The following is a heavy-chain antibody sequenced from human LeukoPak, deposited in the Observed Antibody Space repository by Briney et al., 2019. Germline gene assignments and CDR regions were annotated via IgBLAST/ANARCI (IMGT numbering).Heavy chain of an antibody. J-gene: IGHJ5*02. CDR3: ARDYYDSSGYYYPLGSWCDP. D-gene: IGHD3-22*01. V-gene: IGHV3-48*03. Sequence: PGGSLTLSCAASGFTFSSYEMNWVRQAPGKGLEWVSYISSSGSTIYYADSVKGRFTISRDNAKNSLYLQMNSLRAEDSAVYYCARDYYDSSGYYYPLGSWCDPWGQGTLVTVSS. CDR1: GFTFSSYE. CDR2: ISSSGSTI.